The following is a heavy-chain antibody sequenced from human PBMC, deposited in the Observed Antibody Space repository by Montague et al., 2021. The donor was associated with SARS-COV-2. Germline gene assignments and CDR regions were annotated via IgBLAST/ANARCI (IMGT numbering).Heavy chain of an antibody. Sequence: SETLSLTCTVSGASISSYYWTWIRQPPGKGLEWIRYTSHDEYTTYNPSLKSRVTMSIDRSKSLLSLTMTSVTAADTAVYYCARGGSKFGAGAFDLWGQGTMVIVSA. D-gene: IGHD3-16*01. CDR2: TSHDEYT. J-gene: IGHJ3*01. V-gene: IGHV4-59*12. CDR1: GASISSYY. CDR3: ARGGSKFGAGAFDL.